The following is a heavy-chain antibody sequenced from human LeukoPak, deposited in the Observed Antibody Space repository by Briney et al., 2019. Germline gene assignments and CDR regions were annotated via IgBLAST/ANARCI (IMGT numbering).Heavy chain of an antibody. D-gene: IGHD3-10*02. CDR3: AELGITMIGGV. CDR2: ISSSGSTI. J-gene: IGHJ6*04. V-gene: IGHV3-11*04. CDR1: RFTFGDYY. Sequence: GGSLRLSCGGSRFTFGDYYMMWIRQAPGKGLEWVSYISSSGSTIYYADSVKGRFTISRDNAKNSLYLQMNSLRAEDTVVYYCAELGITMIGGVWGKGTTVTISS.